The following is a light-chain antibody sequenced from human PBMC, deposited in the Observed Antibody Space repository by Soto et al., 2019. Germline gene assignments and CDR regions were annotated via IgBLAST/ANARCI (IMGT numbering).Light chain of an antibody. J-gene: IGKJ1*01. V-gene: IGKV1-5*01. Sequence: DIKMTQSPSTLSASVGDRVTITCRASQSVSSWLAWYQQKPGKAPKLLIYDASSLESGVPSRFSGSGFGTEFTLTINSLQPDDFATYYCQQYNSYSRTFAQGAKV. CDR1: QSVSSW. CDR2: DAS. CDR3: QQYNSYSRT.